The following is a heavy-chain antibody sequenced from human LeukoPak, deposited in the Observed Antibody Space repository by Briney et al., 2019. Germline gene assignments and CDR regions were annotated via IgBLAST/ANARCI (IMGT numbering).Heavy chain of an antibody. CDR2: IYYSGTT. J-gene: IGHJ4*02. V-gene: IGHV4-59*08. D-gene: IGHD2-21*02. CDR3: ARLDCGGDCFVDY. Sequence: SETLPLTCTVSGASFTSNYWCWIRQPPGKGVEWIGYIYYSGTTTYNPSLERRVTMSVDMSKTQVSLRLNSVTATDTAMYYCARLDCGGDCFVDYWGQGTLVTVSS. CDR1: GASFTSNY.